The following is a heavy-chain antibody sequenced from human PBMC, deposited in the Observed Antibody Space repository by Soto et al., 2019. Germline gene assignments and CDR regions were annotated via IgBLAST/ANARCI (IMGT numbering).Heavy chain of an antibody. Sequence: PSETLSLTCTVSGGSVSSGSYYWSWIRQPPGKGLEWIGYIYYSGSTNYNPSLKSRVTISVDTSKNQFSLKLSSVTAADTAVYYCARQTSIYSWFDPWGLGTLVTVSS. V-gene: IGHV4-61*01. CDR2: IYYSGST. CDR1: GGSVSSGSYY. CDR3: ARQTSIYSWFDP. J-gene: IGHJ5*02. D-gene: IGHD2-21*01.